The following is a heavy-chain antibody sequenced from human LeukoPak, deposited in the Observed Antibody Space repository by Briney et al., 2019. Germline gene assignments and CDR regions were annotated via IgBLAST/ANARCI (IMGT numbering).Heavy chain of an antibody. CDR3: ARSLGSVYDY. J-gene: IGHJ4*02. CDR2: IYYSGST. Sequence: SETLSLTCTVSGGSISSGGYYWSWIRQHSGKGLEWIGYIYYSGSTNYNPSLKSRVTISVDTSKNQFSLKLSSVTAADTAVYYCARSLGSVYDYWGQGTLVTVSS. D-gene: IGHD6-25*01. V-gene: IGHV4-61*08. CDR1: GGSISSGGYY.